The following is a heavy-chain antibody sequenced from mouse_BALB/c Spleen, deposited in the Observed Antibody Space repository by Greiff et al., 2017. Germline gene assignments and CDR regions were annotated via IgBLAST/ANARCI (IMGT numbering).Heavy chain of an antibody. D-gene: IGHD1-1*01. CDR2: IWWDDDK. Sequence: QVTLKVSGPGILQPSQTLSMTCSVSGFSLSTSGMGVGWIRQPSGLGLVWLAHIWWDDDKRYNPALKSRLTISKDTSSNQVFLKIASVDTADTATYYCARIGQEIYYDGSSFAWFAYWGQGTLVTVSA. CDR1: GFSLSTSGMG. CDR3: ARIGQEIYYDGSSFAWFAY. J-gene: IGHJ3*01. V-gene: IGHV8-8*01.